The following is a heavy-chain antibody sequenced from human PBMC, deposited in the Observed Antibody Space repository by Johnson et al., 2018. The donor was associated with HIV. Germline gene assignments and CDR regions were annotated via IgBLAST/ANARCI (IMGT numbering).Heavy chain of an antibody. CDR3: ARLQSGYSRDDFDI. V-gene: IGHV3-30-3*01. Sequence: QVRLVESGGGVVQPGRSLRLSCAASGFIFRSYPMNWVRQAPGKGLEWVAIISYDGSRKYYADSVKGRFTISRDNSKNTLYLQMNSLRAEDTAVYYCARLQSGYSRDDFDIWGQGTMVTVSS. D-gene: IGHD5-18*01. CDR1: GFIFRSYP. CDR2: ISYDGSRK. J-gene: IGHJ3*02.